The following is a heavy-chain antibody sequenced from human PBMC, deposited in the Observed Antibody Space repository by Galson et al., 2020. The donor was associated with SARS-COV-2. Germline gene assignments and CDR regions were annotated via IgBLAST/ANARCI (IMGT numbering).Heavy chain of an antibody. CDR2: MNPNSGNT. CDR1: GYTFTSYD. J-gene: IGHJ4*02. Sequence: ASVKVSCKASGYTFTSYDINWVRQATGQGLEWMGWMNPNSGNTGYAQKFQGRVTMTRNTSISTAYMELSSLRSEDTAVYYCARSGDSSGYYGDYFDYWGQGTLVTVSS. CDR3: ARSGDSSGYYGDYFDY. V-gene: IGHV1-8*01. D-gene: IGHD3-22*01.